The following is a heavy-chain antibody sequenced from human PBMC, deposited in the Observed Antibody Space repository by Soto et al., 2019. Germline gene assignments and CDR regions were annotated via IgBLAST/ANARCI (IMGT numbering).Heavy chain of an antibody. CDR2: IIPIFGTA. V-gene: IGHV1-69*01. J-gene: IGHJ6*02. CDR3: ARATTGLVAATLFYYYGMDV. Sequence: QVQLVQSGAEVKKPGSSVKVSCKASGGTFSSYAISWVRQAPGQGLEWMGGIIPIFGTANYAQKFQGRVTSTADESTSTGYMELSSLRSEDTAVYYCARATTGLVAATLFYYYGMDVGGQGTTVTVSS. D-gene: IGHD2-15*01. CDR1: GGTFSSYA.